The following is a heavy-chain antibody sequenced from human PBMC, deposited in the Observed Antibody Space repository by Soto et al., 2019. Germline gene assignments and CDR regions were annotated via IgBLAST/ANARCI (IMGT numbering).Heavy chain of an antibody. D-gene: IGHD3-22*01. Sequence: EVQLLESGGGLVQPGGSLRLSCAAPGFTFSSYAMAWVRQAPGKGLEWVSSIGGSGGGTFYADSVKGRFSISRDNSKNTLFLQMNSLRVEDTALYYCATRDYNRFDSCDHWGQGTLVTVSS. CDR1: GFTFSSYA. V-gene: IGHV3-23*01. CDR3: ATRDYNRFDSCDH. J-gene: IGHJ4*02. CDR2: IGGSGGGT.